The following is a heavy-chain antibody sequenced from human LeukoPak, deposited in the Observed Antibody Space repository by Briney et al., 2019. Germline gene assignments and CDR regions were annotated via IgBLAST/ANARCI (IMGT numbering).Heavy chain of an antibody. CDR3: ARGHCSGGSCYFFDS. CDR1: GEPLTGYY. V-gene: IGHV4-34*01. Sequence: SETLSLTCAVHGEPLTGYYWNWIRQSPEKGLEWIGEISHSGSTNYNPSLESRVTISVDTSKDQFSLKLTSVTAADTAVYYCARGHCSGGSCYFFDSWGQGTLVTVSS. J-gene: IGHJ4*02. D-gene: IGHD2-15*01. CDR2: ISHSGST.